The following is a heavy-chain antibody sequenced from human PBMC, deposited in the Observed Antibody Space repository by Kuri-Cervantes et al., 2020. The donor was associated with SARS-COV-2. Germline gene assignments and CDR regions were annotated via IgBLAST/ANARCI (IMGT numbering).Heavy chain of an antibody. J-gene: IGHJ3*01. D-gene: IGHD3-10*01. Sequence: KVSCKGSGYNFNKNWIGWVRQMPGKGLEWMGIIYPGDSDTRYSPSFQGRVTISVDKSNNTAYVQWSSLKASDNAMYYCARTDSSSSVRGIIGGLSFELWGQGTLVTVSS. V-gene: IGHV5-51*01. CDR1: GYNFNKNW. CDR3: ARTDSSSSVRGIIGGLSFEL. CDR2: IYPGDSDT.